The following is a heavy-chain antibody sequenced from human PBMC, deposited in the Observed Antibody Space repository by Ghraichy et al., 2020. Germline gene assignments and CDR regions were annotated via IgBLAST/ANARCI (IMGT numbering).Heavy chain of an antibody. J-gene: IGHJ4*02. CDR3: ARGRDPYYFDY. Sequence: SETLSLTCTVSGYSISSGYYWGWIRQPPGKGLEWIGSVYHSGSTYYNPSLKSRVTISVDTSKNQFSLNLSSVTAADTAVYYCARGRDPYYFDYWGQGTLVTVSS. V-gene: IGHV4-38-2*02. CDR1: GYSISSGYY. CDR2: VYHSGST. D-gene: IGHD3-10*01.